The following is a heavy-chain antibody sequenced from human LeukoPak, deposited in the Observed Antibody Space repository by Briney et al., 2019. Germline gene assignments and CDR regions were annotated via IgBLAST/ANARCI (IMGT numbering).Heavy chain of an antibody. V-gene: IGHV1-46*01. CDR2: INPSGGST. J-gene: IGHJ5*02. Sequence: ASVKVSCKASGYTFTSYGISWVRQAPGQGLEWMGIINPSGGSTSYAQKFQGRVTMTRDTSTSTVYMELSSLRSEDTAVYYCARGDSSSWYARGYNWFDPWGQGTLVTVSS. CDR1: GYTFTSYG. CDR3: ARGDSSSWYARGYNWFDP. D-gene: IGHD6-13*01.